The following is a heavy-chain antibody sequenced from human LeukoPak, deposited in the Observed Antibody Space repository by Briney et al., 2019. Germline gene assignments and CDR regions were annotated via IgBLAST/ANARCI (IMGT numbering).Heavy chain of an antibody. V-gene: IGHV4-30-4*01. D-gene: IGHD6-19*01. J-gene: IGHJ4*02. CDR3: ARRYSSGWYAPGY. CDR1: GGSISSGDYY. CDR2: IYYSGST. Sequence: SETLSLTCTVSGGSISSGDYYWSWIRQPPGKGLEWIGYIYYSGSTYYNPSLKSRVTISVDTSKNQFSLKLSSVTAADTAVYYCARRYSSGWYAPGYWGQGTLVTVSS.